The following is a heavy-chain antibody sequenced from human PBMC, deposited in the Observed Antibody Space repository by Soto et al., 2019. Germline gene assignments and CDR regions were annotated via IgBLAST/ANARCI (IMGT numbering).Heavy chain of an antibody. CDR1: GGSISSSSYY. V-gene: IGHV4-39*01. CDR3: ARHRGYCSSTSCYSDYYYGMDV. D-gene: IGHD2-2*03. J-gene: IGHJ6*02. Sequence: SETLSLTCTVSGGSISSSSYYWGWIRQPPGKGLEWIGSIYYSGSTYYNPSLKSRVTISVDTSKNQLSLKLSSVTAADTAVYYCARHRGYCSSTSCYSDYYYGMDVWGQGTTVTVSS. CDR2: IYYSGST.